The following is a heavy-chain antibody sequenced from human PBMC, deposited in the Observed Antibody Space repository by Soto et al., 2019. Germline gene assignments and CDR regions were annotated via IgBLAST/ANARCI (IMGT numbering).Heavy chain of an antibody. J-gene: IGHJ4*02. CDR2: ARNKVNGYTT. Sequence: PGGSLRLSCAAYGFTFSDHYMDWARQAPGKGLEWVGRARNKVNGYTTSYAASVRGRFTISRDDSKNSLYLQMNSLIPEDTAVYLGASRTRSSFDMWNPGTLLTV. D-gene: IGHD1-1*01. V-gene: IGHV3-72*01. CDR3: ASRTRSSFDM. CDR1: GFTFSDHY.